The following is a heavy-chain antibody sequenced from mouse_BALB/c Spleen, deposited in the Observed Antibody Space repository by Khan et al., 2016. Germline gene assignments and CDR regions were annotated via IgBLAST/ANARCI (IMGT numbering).Heavy chain of an antibody. Sequence: EVQLLETGGGLVQPGGSRGLSCEGSGFTFSGFWMSWVRQTPGKTLEWIGDINSDGSAINYAPSIKDRFTIFRDNDKSTLYLQMSNVRSEDTATYFCMHYGSSYYWYFDVWGAGTTVTVSS. V-gene: IGHV11-2*02. J-gene: IGHJ1*01. D-gene: IGHD1-1*01. CDR3: MHYGSSYYWYFDV. CDR2: INSDGSAI. CDR1: GFTFSGFW.